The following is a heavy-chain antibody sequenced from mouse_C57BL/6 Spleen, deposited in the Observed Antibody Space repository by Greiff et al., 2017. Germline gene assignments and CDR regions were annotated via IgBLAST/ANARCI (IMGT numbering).Heavy chain of an antibody. V-gene: IGHV1-62-2*01. D-gene: IGHD2-1*01. Sequence: VQLQESGAELVKPGASVKLSCKASGYTFTEYTIHWVKQRSGQGLEWIGWFYPGSGSIKYNEKFKDKATLTADKSSSTVYMELSRLTSEDSAVYFCARHEEGIYYGNYEGYYFDYWGQGTTLTVSS. CDR1: GYTFTEYT. CDR2: FYPGSGSI. J-gene: IGHJ2*01. CDR3: ARHEEGIYYGNYEGYYFDY.